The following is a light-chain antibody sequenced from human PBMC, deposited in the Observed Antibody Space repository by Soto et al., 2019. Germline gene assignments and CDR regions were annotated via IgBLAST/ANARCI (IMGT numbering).Light chain of an antibody. CDR3: QQYDNPPP. CDR2: DAS. CDR1: QDISNY. Sequence: DIQLTQSPSSLSASVGDRVTITCQASQDISNYLNWYQQKPGKAPKLLIYDASNLETGVPSRFSGSGSGTDFTFTISSLQPEDIATYYCQQYDNPPPVGPGTKVDSK. V-gene: IGKV1-33*01. J-gene: IGKJ3*01.